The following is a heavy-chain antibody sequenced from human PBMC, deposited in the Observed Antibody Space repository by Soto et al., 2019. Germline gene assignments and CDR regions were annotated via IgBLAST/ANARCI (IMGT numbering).Heavy chain of an antibody. CDR1: GFTFDDYA. CDR2: LTWNGDVI. V-gene: IGHV3-9*01. D-gene: IGHD3-22*01. CDR3: VKDSESSGYLTHLDY. Sequence: EVQLAESGGALVQPGSSLRLSCVASGFTFDDYAIHWVRQTPGKGLEWVSGLTWNGDVIGYADSVKGRFTISRDNAKNSLYLVMNSLRPEDTALYYCVKDSESSGYLTHLDYWGQGTLVTVSS. J-gene: IGHJ4*02.